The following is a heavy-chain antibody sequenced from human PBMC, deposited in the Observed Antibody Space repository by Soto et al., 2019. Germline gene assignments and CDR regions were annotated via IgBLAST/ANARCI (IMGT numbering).Heavy chain of an antibody. V-gene: IGHV5-51*01. J-gene: IGHJ4*02. D-gene: IGHD2-15*01. CDR3: ARLGGNVIAVGSFFDY. Sequence: EVQLVQSGAEFKKSGESLRISCQSSGYNFANYWVAWVRQMPGRGLEWLRIVYPGDSGTKYSPSFKGQATISADKSVSTAYLQWSSLKASDTAMYYCARLGGNVIAVGSFFDYWGQGTLVTVSS. CDR1: GYNFANYW. CDR2: VYPGDSGT.